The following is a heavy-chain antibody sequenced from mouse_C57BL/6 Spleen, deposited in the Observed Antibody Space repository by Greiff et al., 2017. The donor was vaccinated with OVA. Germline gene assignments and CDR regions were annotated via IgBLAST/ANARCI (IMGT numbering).Heavy chain of an antibody. Sequence: QVQLKQSGAELARPGASVKLSCKASGYTFTSYGISWVKQRTGQGLEWIGEIYPRSGNTYYNEKFKGKATLTADKSSSTAYMELRSLTSEDSAVYFCARRNGYPQDYYAMDYWGQGTSVTVSS. D-gene: IGHD2-2*01. CDR1: GYTFTSYG. CDR2: IYPRSGNT. J-gene: IGHJ4*01. CDR3: ARRNGYPQDYYAMDY. V-gene: IGHV1-81*01.